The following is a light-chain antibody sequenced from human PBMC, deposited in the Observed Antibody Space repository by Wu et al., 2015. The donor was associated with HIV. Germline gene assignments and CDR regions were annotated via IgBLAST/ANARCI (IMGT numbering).Light chain of an antibody. CDR1: QSVSSY. CDR3: QHRSTWPLT. CDR2: DAS. Sequence: EIVLTQSPATLSLSPGERATLSCWATQSVSSYLAWYQHKPGQPPRLLIFDASNRATGIPARFSGSGSGTDFTLTISSLEPEDFAVYYCQHRSTWPLTFGQGIRLEIK. V-gene: IGKV3-11*01. J-gene: IGKJ5*01.